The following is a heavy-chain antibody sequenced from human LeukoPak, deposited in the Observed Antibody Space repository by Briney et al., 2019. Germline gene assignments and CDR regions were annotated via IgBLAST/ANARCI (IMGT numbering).Heavy chain of an antibody. J-gene: IGHJ4*02. D-gene: IGHD3-3*01. V-gene: IGHV1-2*02. CDR2: ISPNSGDT. CDR1: GYTFTGYY. Sequence: GASVKVSCKASGYTFTGYYMHWVRQAPGQGLEWMGWISPNSGDTNYAQKFQGRVTMTRDTSISTAYMELSRLRSDDTAVYYCARDHPSYDFWSGYRGCFDYWGQGTLVTVSS. CDR3: ARDHPSYDFWSGYRGCFDY.